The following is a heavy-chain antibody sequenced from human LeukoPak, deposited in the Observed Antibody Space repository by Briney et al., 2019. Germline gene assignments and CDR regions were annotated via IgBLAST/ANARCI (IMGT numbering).Heavy chain of an antibody. CDR2: IYYTGIT. CDR3: AKAVDSSGPGIDFDY. V-gene: IGHV4-39*07. CDR1: GGSISSYY. D-gene: IGHD3-22*01. Sequence: SETLSLTCTVSGGSISSYYWLWLRQPPGKGLEWIGSIYYTGITYSNLSLKSRVTISVDTSKYQCSLRLSSVTAADTAVYYCAKAVDSSGPGIDFDYWGQGTLVTVSS. J-gene: IGHJ4*02.